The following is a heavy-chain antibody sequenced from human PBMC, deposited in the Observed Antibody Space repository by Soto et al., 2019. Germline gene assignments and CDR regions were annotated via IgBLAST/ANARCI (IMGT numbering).Heavy chain of an antibody. CDR1: GFTFSRQA. D-gene: IGHD2-15*01. J-gene: IGHJ4*02. CDR2: IWYHGIDK. CDR3: ATGFLGLCTGGNCPLDY. Sequence: QVQLVESGGGVVQPERSLRLSCAASGFTFSRQAMHWVRQSPGRGLEWVAVIWYHGIDKYYADSVKGRFTISRDNSKNTVYLQMNSLRGEDRAVYYCATGFLGLCTGGNCPLDYWGQGTLVTVSS. V-gene: IGHV3-33*01.